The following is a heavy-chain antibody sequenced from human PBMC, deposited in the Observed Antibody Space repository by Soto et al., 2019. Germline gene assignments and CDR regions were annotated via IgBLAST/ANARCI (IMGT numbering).Heavy chain of an antibody. V-gene: IGHV3-33*06. CDR2: IWYDGTNK. CDR1: GFTFSSYG. Sequence: QVQLVESGGGVVQPGRSLRLSCAASGFTFSSYGMHWVRQAPGKGLEWVAVIWYDGTNKYYADSVKGRFTISRDNSKNTLYLQMTSLRAEDTAVYYCAKSITPRPNYFDYWGQGTLVTVSS. J-gene: IGHJ4*02. D-gene: IGHD3-10*01. CDR3: AKSITPRPNYFDY.